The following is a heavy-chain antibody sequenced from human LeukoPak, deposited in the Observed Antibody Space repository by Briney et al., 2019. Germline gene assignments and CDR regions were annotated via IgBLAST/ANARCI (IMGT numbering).Heavy chain of an antibody. J-gene: IGHJ3*02. D-gene: IGHD1/OR15-1a*01. CDR3: ARRFEEHHAFDI. CDR1: GYSISSGYY. V-gene: IGHV4-38-2*01. CDR2: IYHSGST. Sequence: SETLSLTCAVSGYSISSGYYWGWIRQPPVKGLEWIGSIYHSGSTYYNPSLKSRVTISVDTSKNQFSLKLSSVTAADTAVYYCARRFEEHHAFDISGQGTMVTVST.